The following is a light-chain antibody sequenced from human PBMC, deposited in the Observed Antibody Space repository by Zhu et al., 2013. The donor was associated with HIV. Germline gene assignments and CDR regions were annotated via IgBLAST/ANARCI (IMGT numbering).Light chain of an antibody. CDR3: QQYGSSLLT. CDR2: NSS. V-gene: IGKV3-20*01. Sequence: EIVLTQSPGTVSLSPGERVTLSCRASQSVSASYVTWYQQKPGQAPRLYIYNSSERATGIPPRFSGSGSGTDFTLTISSLEPEDSAVYYCQQYGSSLLTFGGGTKVEFK. CDR1: QSVSASY. J-gene: IGKJ4*01.